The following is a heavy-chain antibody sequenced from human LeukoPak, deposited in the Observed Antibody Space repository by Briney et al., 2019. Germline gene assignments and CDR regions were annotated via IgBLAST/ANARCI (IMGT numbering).Heavy chain of an antibody. CDR1: GFTFSTYA. J-gene: IGHJ4*02. D-gene: IGHD3-22*01. CDR3: AKPHDSSGYFLPFDS. CDR2: VSGSGDTT. Sequence: GGSLRLSCAASGFTFSTYAMTWVRQAPGKGLEWVSAVSGSGDTTSYADSVKGRFTISRDNSKNTLYLQMNSLRADDTAVYYCAKPHDSSGYFLPFDSWGQGTLVTVSS. V-gene: IGHV3-23*01.